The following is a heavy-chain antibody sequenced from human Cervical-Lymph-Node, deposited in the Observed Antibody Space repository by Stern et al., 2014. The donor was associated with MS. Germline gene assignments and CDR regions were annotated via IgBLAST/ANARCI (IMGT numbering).Heavy chain of an antibody. D-gene: IGHD4-11*01. CDR3: ARDLADYRYYFDS. CDR1: GYTFTDYY. V-gene: IGHV1-2*02. CDR2: ITPATDAT. Sequence: QMQLVQSGTDVKKPGASAKVSCEASGYTFTDYYIHWVRQAPGQGLEWMGWITPATDATTYAQNVQGRITMTRDTSITTDYMILSRLSSDDTAVYYCARDLADYRYYFDSWGPGTLVTVSS. J-gene: IGHJ4*02.